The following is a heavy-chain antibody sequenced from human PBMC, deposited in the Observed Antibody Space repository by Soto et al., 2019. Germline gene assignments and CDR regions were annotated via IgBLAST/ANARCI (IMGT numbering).Heavy chain of an antibody. Sequence: GGSLSLSCAASGFTFSSYGMHWVRQAPGKGLEWVAVISYDVSNKYYADPVKGRFTISRDNSKNTLYLQMNSLRAEDTAVYYCAKDRDSRFDYWGQGTLVTVSS. D-gene: IGHD6-13*01. V-gene: IGHV3-30*18. CDR3: AKDRDSRFDY. CDR1: GFTFSSYG. CDR2: ISYDVSNK. J-gene: IGHJ4*02.